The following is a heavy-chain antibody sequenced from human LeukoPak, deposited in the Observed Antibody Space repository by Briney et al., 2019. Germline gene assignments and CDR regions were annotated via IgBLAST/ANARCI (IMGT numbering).Heavy chain of an antibody. CDR1: GFTFNDHA. CDR3: ARASYYYDTTGLGAVDI. Sequence: PGGSLRLSCAASGFTFNDHAMYWVRHAPGKGLEWVSGINWNSDNIVYADSVKGRFTISRDDAKKSLFPQMNSLRTEDTALYYCARASYYYDTTGLGAVDIWGQGTMVTVSS. V-gene: IGHV3-9*01. J-gene: IGHJ3*02. CDR2: INWNSDNI. D-gene: IGHD3-22*01.